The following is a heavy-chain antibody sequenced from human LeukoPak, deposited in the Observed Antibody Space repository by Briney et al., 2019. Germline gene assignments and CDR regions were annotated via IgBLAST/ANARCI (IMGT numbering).Heavy chain of an antibody. CDR1: GFTFSSYG. CDR3: AKALEMATTYNYYYMDV. V-gene: IGHV3-30*02. D-gene: IGHD5-24*01. CDR2: IRYDGSNK. J-gene: IGHJ6*03. Sequence: PGGSLRLSCAASGFTFSSYGMHWVRQAPGKGLEWVAFIRYDGSNKYYADSVKGRFTISRDNSKNTLYLQMNSLRAEDTAVYYCAKALEMATTYNYYYMDVWGKGTTVTISS.